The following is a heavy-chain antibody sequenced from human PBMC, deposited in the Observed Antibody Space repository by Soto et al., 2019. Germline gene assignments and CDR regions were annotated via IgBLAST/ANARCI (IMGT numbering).Heavy chain of an antibody. J-gene: IGHJ4*02. V-gene: IGHV4-31*03. CDR2: SYYSGNT. Sequence: SETLSLTCSVSGDSMSSGAYYWNCTRQHPGKGLEWIAYSYYSGNTYYNPSLRSRINISVDTSKSQFSLKLTSVTDADTAVYYCASSYSGYLDNWGQGTLVTV. CDR3: ASSYSGYLDN. CDR1: GDSMSSGAYY. D-gene: IGHD3-22*01.